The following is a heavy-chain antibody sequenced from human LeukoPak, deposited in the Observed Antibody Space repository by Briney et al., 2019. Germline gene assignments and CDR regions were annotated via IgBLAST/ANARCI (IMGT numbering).Heavy chain of an antibody. J-gene: IGHJ3*02. CDR1: GFTFSSYE. CDR3: ARERGSSSWYDAFDI. V-gene: IGHV3-48*03. D-gene: IGHD6-13*01. CDR2: ISSSGSTI. Sequence: GGSLRLSCAASGFTFSSYEMNWVRQAPGKGLEWVSYISSSGSTIYYADSVKGRFTISRDNAKDSLYLQMNSLRAEDTAVYYCARERGSSSWYDAFDIWGQGTMVTVSS.